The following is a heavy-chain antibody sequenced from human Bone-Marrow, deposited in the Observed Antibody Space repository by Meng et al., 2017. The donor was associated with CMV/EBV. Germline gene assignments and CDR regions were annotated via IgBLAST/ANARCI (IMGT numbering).Heavy chain of an antibody. CDR3: AKDAYGDSFGY. J-gene: IGHJ4*02. D-gene: IGHD4-17*01. CDR1: GFTFSSYA. Sequence: LSCAASGFTFSSYAMSWVRQAPGKGLEWVSAITGSGGSTYHAASVKGRFTISRDNSKNTLYLQMNSLRAEDTVVYYCAKDAYGDSFGYWGQGTLVTVSS. CDR2: ITGSGGST. V-gene: IGHV3-23*01.